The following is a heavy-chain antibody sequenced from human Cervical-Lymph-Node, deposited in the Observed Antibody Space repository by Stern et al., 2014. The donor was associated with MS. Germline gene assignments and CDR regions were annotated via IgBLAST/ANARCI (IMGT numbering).Heavy chain of an antibody. J-gene: IGHJ4*02. CDR1: GGTFSNFA. CDR2: IIPIFGTS. CDR3: ARQGLGVRTSEY. D-gene: IGHD2-8*01. V-gene: IGHV1-69*06. Sequence: QVQLVQSGAEVKKPGSSVKVSCKASGGTFSNFAISWVRQAPGQGLEWVGGIIPIFGTSNYPQKFQGRLTIAADTSTNTAYMELSSLKSEDTAMYYCARQGLGVRTSEYWGQGTLVTVSS.